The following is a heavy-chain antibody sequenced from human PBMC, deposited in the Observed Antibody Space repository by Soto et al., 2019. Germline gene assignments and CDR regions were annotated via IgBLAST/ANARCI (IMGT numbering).Heavy chain of an antibody. CDR1: GGSFSGYY. J-gene: IGHJ5*02. CDR2: INHSGST. V-gene: IGHV4-34*01. Sequence: SETLSLTCAVYGGSFSGYYWSWIRQPPGKGLEWIGEINHSGSTNYNPSLKSRVTISVDTSKNQFSLKLSSVTAADTAVYYCASLGYCSSTSCYSAFGFDPWGQGTLVTVSS. D-gene: IGHD2-2*01. CDR3: ASLGYCSSTSCYSAFGFDP.